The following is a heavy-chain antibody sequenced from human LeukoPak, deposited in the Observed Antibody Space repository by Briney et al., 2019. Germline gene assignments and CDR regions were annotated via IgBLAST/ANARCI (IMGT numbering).Heavy chain of an antibody. CDR3: AKDSKGLAF. D-gene: IGHD6-19*01. V-gene: IGHV3-53*01. Sequence: GGSLRLSCAASGFTVSNSYMSWVRQAPGKGLEWVSVIYSSGGTFYSEFVKGRFTISRDYSKNMLYLQMNSLRADGTAMYYCAKDSKGLAFWGKGTLVTVSP. CDR2: IYSSGGT. CDR1: GFTVSNSY. J-gene: IGHJ4*02.